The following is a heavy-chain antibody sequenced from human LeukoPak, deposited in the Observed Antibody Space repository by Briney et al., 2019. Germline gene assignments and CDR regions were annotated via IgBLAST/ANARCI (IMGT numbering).Heavy chain of an antibody. J-gene: IGHJ4*02. D-gene: IGHD3-22*01. CDR3: AKRGVVIRVILVGFHKEASYFDP. CDR2: ISDSGGRT. CDR1: GITLSNYR. V-gene: IGHV3-23*01. Sequence: GESLILSCAVSGITLSNYRMTWVRQAPGRGLECCAAISDSGGRTKSAALVKARSTLSRDNHKPTLYPQMNSLRPEDTAVYLSAKRGVVIRVILVGFHKEASYFDPWGAGALVTVSS.